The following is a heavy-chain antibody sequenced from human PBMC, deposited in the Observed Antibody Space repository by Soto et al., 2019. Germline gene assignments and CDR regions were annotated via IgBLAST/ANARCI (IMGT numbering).Heavy chain of an antibody. CDR2: IYHSGST. CDR1: GGSISSSNW. CDR3: AREVTSIAARLGIAP. Sequence: SETLSLTYAVSGGSISSSNWWSWVRQPPGKGLEWIGEIYHSGSTNYNPSLKSRVTISVDKSKNQFSLKLSSVTAADTAVYYRAREVTSIAARLGIAPWGQGTLVTVSS. V-gene: IGHV4-4*02. J-gene: IGHJ5*02. D-gene: IGHD6-6*01.